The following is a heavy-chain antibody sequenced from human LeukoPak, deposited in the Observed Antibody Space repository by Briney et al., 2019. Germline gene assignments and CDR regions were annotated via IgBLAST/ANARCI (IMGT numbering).Heavy chain of an antibody. CDR1: GFTFSSYS. V-gene: IGHV3-15*01. CDR3: TTAGTYYYDSSGYSLPEYYFDY. Sequence: GGSLRLSCAASGFTFSSYSMNWVRQAPGKGLEWVGRIKSKTDGGTTDYAAPVKGRFTISRDDSKNTLYLQMNSLKTEDTAVYYCTTAGTYYYDSSGYSLPEYYFDYWGQGTLVTVSS. D-gene: IGHD3-22*01. J-gene: IGHJ4*02. CDR2: IKSKTDGGTT.